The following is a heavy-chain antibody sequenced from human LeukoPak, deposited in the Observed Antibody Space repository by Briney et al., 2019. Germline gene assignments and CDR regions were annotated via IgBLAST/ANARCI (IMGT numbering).Heavy chain of an antibody. Sequence: SETLSLTCTVSGGSICSYYWSWIRQPPGKGLEWIAYISDIGSINYNPSLKSRVTISLDTSKTPLSLKLSSVTAADTAVYYCAGHHPRNTVDFWGQGTLVTVSS. CDR3: AGHHPRNTVDF. CDR2: ISDIGSI. J-gene: IGHJ4*02. D-gene: IGHD2/OR15-2a*01. V-gene: IGHV4-59*08. CDR1: GGSICSYY.